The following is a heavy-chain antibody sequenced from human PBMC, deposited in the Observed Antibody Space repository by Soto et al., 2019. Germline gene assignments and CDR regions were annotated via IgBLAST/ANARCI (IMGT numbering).Heavy chain of an antibody. CDR1: GDSISSANNC. Sequence: SETLSLTCTVSGDSISSANNCWSWIRQPPGEGLEWIGFISYSGTTSYSPSLKSRLAISLDTSKNQFSLSLTSVTAADTAVYYCARGRGYSYGLDPWGQGTLVTVSS. V-gene: IGHV4-30-4*01. CDR2: ISYSGTT. D-gene: IGHD5-12*01. J-gene: IGHJ5*02. CDR3: ARGRGYSYGLDP.